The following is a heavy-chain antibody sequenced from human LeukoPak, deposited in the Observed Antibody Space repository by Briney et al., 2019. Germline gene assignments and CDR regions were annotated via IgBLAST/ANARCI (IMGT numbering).Heavy chain of an antibody. D-gene: IGHD4-23*01. CDR1: GFTFSSYA. J-gene: IGHJ4*02. Sequence: GGSLRLSCAASGFTFSSYAMHWVRQAPGKGLEWVAVISYDGSNKYYADSVKGRFTISRDNSKNTLYLQMNSLRADDTAVYFCAIGRWSLRAFDYWGQGTLITVSS. CDR3: AIGRWSLRAFDY. V-gene: IGHV3-30-3*01. CDR2: ISYDGSNK.